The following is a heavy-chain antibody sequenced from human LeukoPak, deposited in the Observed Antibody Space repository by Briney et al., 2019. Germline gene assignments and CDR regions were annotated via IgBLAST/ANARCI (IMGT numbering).Heavy chain of an antibody. CDR2: IKQDGSEK. J-gene: IGHJ5*02. V-gene: IGHV3-7*01. CDR1: GFTFSSYW. Sequence: GGSLRLSCAASGFTFSSYWMSWVRQAPGKGLEWVANIKQDGSEKYYVDSVKGRFTISRDNAKNSLYLQMNSLRAEDTAVYYCARDRRFKRWYNWLEPWGQGTLVTVSS. D-gene: IGHD2-15*01. CDR3: ARDRRFKRWYNWLEP.